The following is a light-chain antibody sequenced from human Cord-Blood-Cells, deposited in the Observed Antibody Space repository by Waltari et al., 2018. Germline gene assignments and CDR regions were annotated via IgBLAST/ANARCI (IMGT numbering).Light chain of an antibody. CDR2: DVS. J-gene: IGLJ3*02. V-gene: IGLV2-14*01. CDR1: SSDVGGYNY. Sequence: QSALTQPASGSGSPGQPITISCTGTSSDVGGYNYVSWYQQHPGKAPKLMIYDVSNRPSGVSNRFSCSKSGNTVSLTISGLQAEDEADYYCSSYTSSSTPVFGGGTKLTVL. CDR3: SSYTSSSTPV.